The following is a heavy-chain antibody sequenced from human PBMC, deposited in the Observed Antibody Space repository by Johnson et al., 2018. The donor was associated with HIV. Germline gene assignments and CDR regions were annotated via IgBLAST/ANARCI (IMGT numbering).Heavy chain of an antibody. CDR1: GFTFRSSA. CDR2: ITYDGRNT. V-gene: IGHV3-30*04. CDR3: VRDQGSGWPTNAFDI. D-gene: IGHD6-19*01. J-gene: IGHJ3*02. Sequence: QVQLVESGGGVMQPGKSLRLSCEASGFTFRSSAMHWVRQAPGKGLEWVAVITYDGRNTYYTDSVKGRFIISRDNSKNMTNLQMNGLSDADEADYYCVRDQGSGWPTNAFDIWGRGTRVTVSS.